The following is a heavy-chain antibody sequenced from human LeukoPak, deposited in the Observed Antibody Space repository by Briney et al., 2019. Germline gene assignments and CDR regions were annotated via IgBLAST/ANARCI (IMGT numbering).Heavy chain of an antibody. CDR3: ARDYGDYEGYFDY. CDR2: IKQDGSEK. CDR1: GFIFSDST. D-gene: IGHD4-17*01. V-gene: IGHV3-7*01. Sequence: GGSLRLSCAASGFIFSDSTIHWVRQASGKGLEWVANIKQDGSEKYYVDSVKGRFTISRDNAKNSLYLQMNSLRAEDTAVYYCARDYGDYEGYFDYWGQGTLVTVSS. J-gene: IGHJ4*02.